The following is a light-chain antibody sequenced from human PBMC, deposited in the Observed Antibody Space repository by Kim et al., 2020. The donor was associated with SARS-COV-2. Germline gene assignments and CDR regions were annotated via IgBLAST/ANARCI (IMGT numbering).Light chain of an antibody. Sequence: QSITISCTGPSSDVCGYNYVSWYQQHPGKAPKLMIYDVSNRPSGVSNRFSGSKSGNTASLTISGLQAEDEADYYCSSYTSSSTPYVFGTGTKVTVL. J-gene: IGLJ1*01. CDR2: DVS. CDR1: SSDVCGYNY. CDR3: SSYTSSSTPYV. V-gene: IGLV2-14*03.